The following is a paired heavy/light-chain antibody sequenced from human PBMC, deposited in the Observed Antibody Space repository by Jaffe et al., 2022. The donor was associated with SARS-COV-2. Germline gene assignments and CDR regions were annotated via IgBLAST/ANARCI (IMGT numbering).Light chain of an antibody. Sequence: DIQLTQSPSFLSASVGDRVTITCRASQGISSYLAWYQQKPGKAPKLLIYAASTLQSGVPSRFSGSGSGTEFTLTISSLQPEDFATYYCQQFNSYPRTFGQGTKLEIK. J-gene: IGKJ2*01. CDR2: AAS. CDR1: QGISSY. CDR3: QQFNSYPRT. V-gene: IGKV1-9*01.
Heavy chain of an antibody. CDR3: AREAGRAGALESFDY. J-gene: IGHJ4*02. Sequence: EVQLVESGGGLVKPGGSLRLSCAASGFTFSTYSMNWVRQAPGKGLEWVSYTSTSSSYIYYADSVKGRFTISRDNVKNSLYLQMNSLRAEDTAVYYCAREAGRAGALESFDYWGQGTLVTVSS. V-gene: IGHV3-21*01. CDR2: TSTSSSYI. CDR1: GFTFSTYS. D-gene: IGHD1-26*01.